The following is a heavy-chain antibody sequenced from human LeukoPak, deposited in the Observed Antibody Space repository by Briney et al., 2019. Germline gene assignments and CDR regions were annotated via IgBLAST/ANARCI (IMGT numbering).Heavy chain of an antibody. CDR1: GDAIHQFY. J-gene: IGHJ4*01. CDR2: IYSSGSA. Sequence: SETLPLPCTVSGDAIHQFYRQGLRQPPGEGLEWIGYIYSSGSAYYNPSLKSRGTISVDTSKNQFSLKLSSETAARPAFSYCKTRRSTFEYSGHGSLVTVSS. CDR3: KTRRSTFEY. V-gene: IGHV4-59*08. D-gene: IGHD1-1*01.